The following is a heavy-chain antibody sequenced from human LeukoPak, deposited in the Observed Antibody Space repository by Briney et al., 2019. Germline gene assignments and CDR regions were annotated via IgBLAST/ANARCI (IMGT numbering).Heavy chain of an antibody. CDR3: ARGLWVLSAFDI. CDR1: GGSFSGYY. V-gene: IGHV4-34*01. J-gene: IGHJ3*02. Sequence: SETLSLTCAVYGGSFSGYYWSWLRQPPGKGLQWIGEINHSGSTNYNPSLKSPLNISVDTYKNQFSLILSSVTAADTAVYYCARGLWVLSAFDIWGQGTMVTVSS. CDR2: INHSGST. D-gene: IGHD2-8*02.